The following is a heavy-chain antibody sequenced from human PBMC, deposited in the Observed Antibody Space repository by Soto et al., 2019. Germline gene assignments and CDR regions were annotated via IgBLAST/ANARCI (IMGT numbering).Heavy chain of an antibody. Sequence: ASVKVSCKASGYTFINYDINWVRQTTGQGLEWMGWMSPFSGDTGYAQKFQGRVTMTRDTSISTAYMELTSLTSDDTAVYYCTRTKPNWGPQVDPWGQGTPVIVSS. CDR3: TRTKPNWGPQVDP. CDR2: MSPFSGDT. V-gene: IGHV1-8*01. J-gene: IGHJ5*02. CDR1: GYTFINYD. D-gene: IGHD7-27*01.